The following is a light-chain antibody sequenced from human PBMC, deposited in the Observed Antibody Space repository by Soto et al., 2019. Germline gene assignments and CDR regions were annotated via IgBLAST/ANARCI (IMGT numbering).Light chain of an antibody. CDR2: RDS. CDR3: QVWDSSTV. CDR1: NIGSKN. J-gene: IGLJ2*01. V-gene: IGLV3-9*01. Sequence: SYELTQPLSVSVALGQTARITCGGNNIGSKNVHWYQQKPGQAPVLVIYRDSNRPSGIPERFSGSNSGNTATLTINRAQVGDEADYYCQVWDSSTVFGGGTKRTVL.